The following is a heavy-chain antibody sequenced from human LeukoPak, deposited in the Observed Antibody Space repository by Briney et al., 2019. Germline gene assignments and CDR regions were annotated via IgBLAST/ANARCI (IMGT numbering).Heavy chain of an antibody. D-gene: IGHD6-19*01. Sequence: GESLNISCKGSGYSFTSYWIGWVRQMPGKGLEWMGIIYPGDSDTRYSPSFQGQVTISADKSISTAYLQWSSLKASDTAMYYCARQPTSGWYLGWFHPWGQGTLVTVSS. CDR2: IYPGDSDT. V-gene: IGHV5-51*01. CDR1: GYSFTSYW. J-gene: IGHJ5*02. CDR3: ARQPTSGWYLGWFHP.